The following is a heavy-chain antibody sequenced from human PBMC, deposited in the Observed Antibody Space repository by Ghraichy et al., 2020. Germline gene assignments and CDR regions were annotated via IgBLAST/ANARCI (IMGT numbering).Heavy chain of an antibody. Sequence: ASVKVSCKASGYTFSAYTVQWLRQAPGQRLEWMGWISGGSGNTQYSQKFQHRLSLTRDASATTAYMHLNSLTSDDTAVYYCAREKAGDPYDYWGQGTAVTVSS. CDR1: GYTFSAYT. V-gene: IGHV1-3*01. D-gene: IGHD7-27*01. CDR2: ISGGSGNT. CDR3: AREKAGDPYDY. J-gene: IGHJ4*02.